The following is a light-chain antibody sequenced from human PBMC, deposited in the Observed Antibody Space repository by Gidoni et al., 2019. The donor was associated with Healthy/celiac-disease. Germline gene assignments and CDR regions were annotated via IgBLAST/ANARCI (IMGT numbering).Light chain of an antibody. CDR3: QQSYSTPYT. CDR1: QSISSY. V-gene: IGKV1-39*01. CDR2: AAS. J-gene: IGKJ2*01. Sequence: IQITQSPSSLSASVGDRVTITCRASQSISSYFNWYQQKPGKAPKLLIYAASSLQSGVSSRFRGSGSGTDCTLTISSLQPEEFATYYCQQSYSTPYTFGQGTKLEIK.